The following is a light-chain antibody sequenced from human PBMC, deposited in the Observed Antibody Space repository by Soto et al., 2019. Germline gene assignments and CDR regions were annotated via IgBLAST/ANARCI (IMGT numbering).Light chain of an antibody. Sequence: EIVLTQSPGTLSLSPGERATLSCGASQSVTSNYLAWYQQKPGQAPRLLIYDASNRATGIPARFSGSGSGTNFTLTISSLEPEDFAVYYCQQRSNWPGTFGPGTKVDIK. J-gene: IGKJ3*01. V-gene: IGKV3-11*01. CDR3: QQRSNWPGT. CDR1: QSVTSNY. CDR2: DAS.